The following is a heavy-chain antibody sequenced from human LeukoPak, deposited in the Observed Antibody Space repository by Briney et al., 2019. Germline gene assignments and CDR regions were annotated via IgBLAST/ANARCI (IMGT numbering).Heavy chain of an antibody. V-gene: IGHV3-30-3*01. J-gene: IGHJ6*04. CDR1: GFNFSPYA. CDR2: ISNDGTTE. CDR3: ATLRDIVVVATTPTDV. Sequence: GGSLRLSCVASGFNFSPYAVHWVRQAPGKGLEWVAIISNDGTTESYTDSVKGRFTISRDNFKNTLYLQMNDLRLEDTAVYYCATLRDIVVVATTPTDVWGKGTTVIVSS. D-gene: IGHD2-2*01.